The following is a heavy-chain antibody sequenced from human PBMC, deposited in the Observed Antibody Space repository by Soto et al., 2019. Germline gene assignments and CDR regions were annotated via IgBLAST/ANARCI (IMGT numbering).Heavy chain of an antibody. V-gene: IGHV1-3*01. CDR2: INAGNGNT. J-gene: IGHJ6*02. CDR1: GYNFTSYA. D-gene: IGHD5-12*01. Sequence: QVQLVQSGAEVKKPGASVKVSCKASGYNFTSYAMHWVRQAPGQRLEWMGWINAGNGNTKYSQKFQGRVTITRDTSASPAYMELSSLRSEDTAVYYCARDEGRWLQLASYYGMYVWGQGTTVTVSS. CDR3: ARDEGRWLQLASYYGMYV.